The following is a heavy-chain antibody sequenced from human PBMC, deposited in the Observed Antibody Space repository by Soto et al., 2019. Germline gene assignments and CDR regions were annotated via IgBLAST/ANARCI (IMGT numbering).Heavy chain of an antibody. CDR2: IWHDGKNK. Sequence: QVQVVESGGGVVQPGTSLRLSCAASGFTFSNFGMHWVRQAPGKGLEWVAVIWHDGKNKYYADSVEGRFTISRDNSKNTLILQMNSMRAEDTAVYYCARDPGKAEDIDYWGQGPLVIVSS. CDR1: GFTFSNFG. CDR3: ARDPGKAEDIDY. J-gene: IGHJ4*02. V-gene: IGHV3-33*01.